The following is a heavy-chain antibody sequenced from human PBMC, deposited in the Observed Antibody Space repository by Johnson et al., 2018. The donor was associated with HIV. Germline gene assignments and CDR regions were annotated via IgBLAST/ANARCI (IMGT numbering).Heavy chain of an antibody. D-gene: IGHD3-22*01. CDR1: GFTVSSNY. J-gene: IGHJ3*02. V-gene: IGHV3-66*03. Sequence: VQLVESGGGLIQPGGSLRLSCAVAGFTVSSNYLSWVRQAPGTGLEWVSVIYSGGSTYYADSVKGRFTISRDNSKNTLYLQMNSLRAEDTAVYYCATSLYYYDSSGFSFDAFDIWGQGTLVTVSS. CDR2: IYSGGST. CDR3: ATSLYYYDSSGFSFDAFDI.